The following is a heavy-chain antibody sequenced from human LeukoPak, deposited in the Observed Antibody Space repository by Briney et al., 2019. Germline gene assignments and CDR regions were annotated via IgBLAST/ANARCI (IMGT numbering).Heavy chain of an antibody. CDR1: GYTFTSYG. Sequence: ASVKVSCKASGYTFTSYGISWVRQAPGQGLEWMGWISAYNGNTNYAQKLQGRVTMTTDTSTSTAYMELRSLRSDDTAVYYCARVGDFGVVIIPVFMGFGPWGRGTLVTVSS. J-gene: IGHJ5*02. V-gene: IGHV1-18*01. D-gene: IGHD3-3*01. CDR3: ARVGDFGVVIIPVFMGFGP. CDR2: ISAYNGNT.